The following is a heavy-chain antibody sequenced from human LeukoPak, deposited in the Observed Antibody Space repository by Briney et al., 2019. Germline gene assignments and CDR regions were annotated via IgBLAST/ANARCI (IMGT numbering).Heavy chain of an antibody. Sequence: SSETLSLTCTVSGGSISSYYWSWIRQPPRKGLEWIGYIYYGGSTDYNPSLKSRVTISKDTSKTQFSLRLSSVTSADTAVYYCARARLDSSGRFDSWGQGTLVTVSS. CDR1: GGSISSYY. J-gene: IGHJ4*02. CDR3: ARARLDSSGRFDS. CDR2: IYYGGST. D-gene: IGHD3-22*01. V-gene: IGHV4-59*01.